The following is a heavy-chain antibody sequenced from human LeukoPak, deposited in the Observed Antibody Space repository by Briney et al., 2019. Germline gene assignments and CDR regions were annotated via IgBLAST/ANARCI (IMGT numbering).Heavy chain of an antibody. V-gene: IGHV1-8*01. CDR3: ASEVQLERRGFDY. D-gene: IGHD1-1*01. CDR1: GYTFTSYD. Sequence: GASVKVSCKASGYTFTSYDINWVRQATGQGLVWMGWMNPNSGNTGYAQKFQGRVTMTRNTSISTAYMELSSLRSEDTAVYYCASEVQLERRGFDYWGQGTLVTVSS. CDR2: MNPNSGNT. J-gene: IGHJ4*02.